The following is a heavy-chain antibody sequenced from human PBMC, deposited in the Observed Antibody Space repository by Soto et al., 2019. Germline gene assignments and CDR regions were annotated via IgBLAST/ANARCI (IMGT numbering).Heavy chain of an antibody. CDR3: ARATAARGYMDV. Sequence: ASVKGSCKASGYTFTGYYMHWVGQAPGQGLEWMGWINPNSGGTNYAQKFQGWVTMTRDTSISTAYMELSRLRSDDTAVYYCARATAARGYMDVWGKGTTVTVSS. CDR2: INPNSGGT. V-gene: IGHV1-2*04. D-gene: IGHD6-6*01. J-gene: IGHJ6*03. CDR1: GYTFTGYY.